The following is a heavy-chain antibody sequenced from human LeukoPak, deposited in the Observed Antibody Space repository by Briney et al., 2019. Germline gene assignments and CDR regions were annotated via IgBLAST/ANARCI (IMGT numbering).Heavy chain of an antibody. Sequence: PGGSLRLSCVGSGFSVDNYAVNWVRQAPGKGLEWVSSISFAGGRTYYTDSVKGRLTISRDNSKNTLYLQMNSLRAEDTAVYYCARGEVDDYGDYYYYYGMDVWGQGTTVTVSS. CDR1: GFSVDNYA. CDR3: ARGEVDDYGDYYYYYGMDV. V-gene: IGHV3-23*01. D-gene: IGHD4-17*01. CDR2: ISFAGGRT. J-gene: IGHJ6*02.